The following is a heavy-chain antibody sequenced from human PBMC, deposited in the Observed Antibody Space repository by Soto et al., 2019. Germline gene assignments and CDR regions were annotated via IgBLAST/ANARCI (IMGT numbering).Heavy chain of an antibody. CDR1: GASVAGGSYY. Sequence: SETLSLTCSVSGASVAGGSYYWSWVRQPPGKGLEWIGYIPSRGRPFYNPSLTSRGTISVDTSKKQFSLRLRSVTAADTAVYYCVRDGTKTLRDWFDPWGQGISVTVSS. CDR3: VRDGTKTLRDWFDP. D-gene: IGHD1-1*01. CDR2: IPSRGRP. V-gene: IGHV4-61*01. J-gene: IGHJ5*02.